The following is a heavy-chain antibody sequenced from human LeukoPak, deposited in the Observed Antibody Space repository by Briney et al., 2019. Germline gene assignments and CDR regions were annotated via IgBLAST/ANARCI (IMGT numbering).Heavy chain of an antibody. J-gene: IGHJ4*02. V-gene: IGHV4-34*01. CDR2: INHSGST. D-gene: IGHD2-2*01. CDR3: ARGDCSSTSCPPDY. Sequence: SSETLSLTCAVYGRSFSGYYWSWIRQPPGKGLEWIGEINHSGSTNYNPSLKSRVTISVDTSKNQFSLKLSSVTAADTAVYYCARGDCSSTSCPPDYWGQGTLVTVSS. CDR1: GRSFSGYY.